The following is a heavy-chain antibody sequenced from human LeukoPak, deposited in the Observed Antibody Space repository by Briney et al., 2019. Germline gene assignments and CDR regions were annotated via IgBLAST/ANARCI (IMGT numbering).Heavy chain of an antibody. CDR2: IYSSGST. CDR1: GGSISSYY. CDR3: ARAAPHYYDSSGYYSISEFDY. Sequence: SETLSLTCTVSGGSISSYYWSWIRQPAGKGLEWIGRIYSSGSTNYNPSLKSRVTISVDTSKNQFSLKLSSVTAADTAVYYCARAAPHYYDSSGYYSISEFDYWGQGTLVTVSS. V-gene: IGHV4-4*07. J-gene: IGHJ4*02. D-gene: IGHD3-22*01.